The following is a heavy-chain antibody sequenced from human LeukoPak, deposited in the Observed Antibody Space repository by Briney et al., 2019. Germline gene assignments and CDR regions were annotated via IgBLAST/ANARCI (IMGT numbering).Heavy chain of an antibody. J-gene: IGHJ6*02. V-gene: IGHV5-51*01. CDR1: GYSFTTYW. D-gene: IGHD3-3*01. CDR3: ARLPSITIFGVDAMDV. Sequence: GESLKISCKGSGYSFTTYWIGWVRQMPGEGLEWMGIIYPGDSDIRYSPSFQGQVTISADNSISTAYLQWSSLKASDTAIYYCARLPSITIFGVDAMDVWGQGTTVTVSS. CDR2: IYPGDSDI.